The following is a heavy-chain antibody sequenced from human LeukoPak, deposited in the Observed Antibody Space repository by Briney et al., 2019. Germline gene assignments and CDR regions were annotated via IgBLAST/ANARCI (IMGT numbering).Heavy chain of an antibody. CDR2: INPNDGDT. J-gene: IGHJ4*02. D-gene: IGHD2-2*01. CDR1: GYTFTDCY. V-gene: IGHV1-2*02. CDR3: ARANFLYCSSSTCLFDY. Sequence: ASVKVSCKASGYTFTDCYMHWVRQAPGQGFVWMGWINPNDGDTNYAQKFQGRVTMTRDTSISTAHMEVSRLRSDDTAVYYCARANFLYCSSSTCLFDYWGQGTLVTVSS.